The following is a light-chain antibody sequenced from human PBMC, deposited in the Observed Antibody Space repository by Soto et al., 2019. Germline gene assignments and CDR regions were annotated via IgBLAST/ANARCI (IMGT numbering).Light chain of an antibody. CDR3: QHYNSYSMYT. J-gene: IGKJ2*01. CDR1: QSISRW. CDR2: DAS. V-gene: IGKV1-5*01. Sequence: DIQMTQSPSTLSASLGDRVTITCRASQSISRWLAWYQQKPGKAPKVLIYDASNLESGVPSRFSGSGSGTAVTLTISSLQPDDFATYYCQHYNSYSMYTFGQGTKVEI.